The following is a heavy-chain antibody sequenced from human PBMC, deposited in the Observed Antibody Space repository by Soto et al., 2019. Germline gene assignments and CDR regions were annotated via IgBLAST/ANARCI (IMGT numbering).Heavy chain of an antibody. V-gene: IGHV3-33*01. CDR2: LRYDGSNE. CDR1: GFTFSGYG. D-gene: IGHD1-26*01. CDR3: ARDGVGATPFLGYFDS. J-gene: IGHJ4*02. Sequence: QGQLVESGGGVVQPGKSLRLSCAASGFTFSGYGMHWVRQAPGKGLEWVAVLRYDGSNEYYADAVKGRFTISRDNSKDTLYQKRNSRRAEDTAVYYWARDGVGATPFLGYFDSWGKGPLVTVSS.